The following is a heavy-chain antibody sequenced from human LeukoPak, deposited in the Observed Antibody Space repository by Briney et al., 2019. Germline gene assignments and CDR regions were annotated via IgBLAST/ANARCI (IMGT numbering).Heavy chain of an antibody. D-gene: IGHD5-24*01. J-gene: IGHJ3*02. Sequence: GGSLRLSCAVSGFKFDDYAMHWVRQAPGKGLEWVSAISGSGGSTYYADSVKGRFTISRDNSKNTLYLQMNSLRAEDTAVYYCAKDSRMATIPDAFDIWGQGTMVTVSS. CDR2: ISGSGGST. CDR1: GFKFDDYA. V-gene: IGHV3-23*01. CDR3: AKDSRMATIPDAFDI.